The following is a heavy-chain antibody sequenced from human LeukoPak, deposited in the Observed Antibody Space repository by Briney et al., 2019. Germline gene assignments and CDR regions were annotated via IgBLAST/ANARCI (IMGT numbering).Heavy chain of an antibody. CDR2: ISSSGSTI. D-gene: IGHD3-3*01. Sequence: GGSLRLSCAASGFTFSSYAMSWVRQAPGKGLEWVSAISSSGSTIYYADSVKGRFTISRDSAKNSLYLQMNSLRAEDTAVYYCARYPIFGAVGYWGQGTLVTVSS. CDR1: GFTFSSYA. V-gene: IGHV3-48*04. CDR3: ARYPIFGAVGY. J-gene: IGHJ4*02.